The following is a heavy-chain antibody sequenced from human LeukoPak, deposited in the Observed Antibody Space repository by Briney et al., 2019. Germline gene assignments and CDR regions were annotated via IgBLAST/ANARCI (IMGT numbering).Heavy chain of an antibody. CDR3: VKGSRSTMIVVVLPYFDY. CDR2: ISWNSGSI. D-gene: IGHD3-22*01. CDR1: GFTFDDYA. Sequence: GGSLRLSCAASGFTFDDYAMHWVRLTPGKGLEWVSGISWNSGSIGYADSVKGRFTISRDNAKNSLYLQMNSLRTEDTASYYCVKGSRSTMIVVVLPYFDYWGQGTLVTVSS. J-gene: IGHJ4*02. V-gene: IGHV3-9*01.